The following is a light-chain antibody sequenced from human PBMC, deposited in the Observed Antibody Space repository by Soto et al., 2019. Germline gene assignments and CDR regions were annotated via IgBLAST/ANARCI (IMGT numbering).Light chain of an antibody. CDR1: QSIGNS. Sequence: DIQMTQSPSSLSASLGDSVTITCRASQSIGNSLNWYQQRSAKAPKLLMYSASSLQSGVPSRFSGSGSGTDFIHTLSSLQPEDFATYYCQQSYSPPYTFCQGTKLQVK. CDR3: QQSYSPPYT. V-gene: IGKV1-39*01. CDR2: SAS. J-gene: IGKJ2*01.